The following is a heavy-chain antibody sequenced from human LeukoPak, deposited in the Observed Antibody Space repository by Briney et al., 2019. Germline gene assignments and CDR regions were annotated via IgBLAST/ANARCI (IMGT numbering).Heavy chain of an antibody. V-gene: IGHV3-23*01. J-gene: IGHJ5*02. CDR3: ARRVAGGWFDP. CDR1: GFTFNNYG. Sequence: GGSLRLSCAASGFTFNNYGMSWVRQAPGKGLEWVSGIIYNGDSTYYAEYVKGRFTISRDNSKNTLYLQMSSLRVEDTAVYYWARRVAGGWFDPWGQGTLVTVSA. CDR2: IIYNGDST. D-gene: IGHD6-19*01.